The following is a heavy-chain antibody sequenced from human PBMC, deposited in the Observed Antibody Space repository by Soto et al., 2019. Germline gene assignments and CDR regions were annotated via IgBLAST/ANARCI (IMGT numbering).Heavy chain of an antibody. V-gene: IGHV4-59*01. Sequence: PSETRSLTWTVGGGSISSYYWSWIRQPPGEGLEWIGYIHYSGSTNYNPSLKSRVTISVDTSKNQFSLKLSSVTAAGTAVYYCAREDYDSSGYPLGYFDYWGQGTLVTVSS. J-gene: IGHJ4*02. CDR3: AREDYDSSGYPLGYFDY. CDR1: GGSISSYY. D-gene: IGHD3-22*01. CDR2: IHYSGST.